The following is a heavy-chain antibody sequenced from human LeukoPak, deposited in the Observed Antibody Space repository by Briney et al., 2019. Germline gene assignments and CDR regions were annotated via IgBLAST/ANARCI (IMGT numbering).Heavy chain of an antibody. CDR1: GFPFRSHA. D-gene: IGHD5-24*01. V-gene: IGHV3-64D*08. J-gene: IGHJ4*02. CDR2: INDDGSLT. CDR3: LKGGWATIGPPKD. Sequence: GGPLSLFCSAAGFPFRSHAMHWVRQAPGKGLEYVSTINDDGSLTYYADSVKGRFTIYRDNSKITVYLQMNNLRPDDSAVYHCLKGGWATIGPPKDWGQGTQVSVSS.